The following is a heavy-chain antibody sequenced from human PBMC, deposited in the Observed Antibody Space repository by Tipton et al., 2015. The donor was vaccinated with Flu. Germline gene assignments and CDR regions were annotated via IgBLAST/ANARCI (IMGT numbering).Heavy chain of an antibody. CDR1: GFTVSSNY. Sequence: SLRLSCAASGFTVSSNYMSWVRQAPGKGLEWVSVIYSGGSTYYADSVKGRFTISRDNSKNTMYLQMNSLRAEDTAVYYCARDQGGRGYFQHWGQGTLVTVSS. CDR2: IYSGGST. CDR3: ARDQGGRGYFQH. V-gene: IGHV3-53*01. J-gene: IGHJ1*01.